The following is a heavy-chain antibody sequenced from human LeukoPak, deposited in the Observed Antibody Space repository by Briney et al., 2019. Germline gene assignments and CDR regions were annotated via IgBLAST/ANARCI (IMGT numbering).Heavy chain of an antibody. V-gene: IGHV1-69*05. CDR1: GYTFTSYD. D-gene: IGHD3-10*01. CDR2: IIPIFGTA. J-gene: IGHJ4*02. CDR3: ASGLGELGFDY. Sequence: GASVKVSCKASGYTFTSYDISWVRQAPGQGLEWMGGIIPIFGTANYAQKFQGRVTITTDESTSTAYMELSSLRSEDTAVYYCASGLGELGFDYWGQGTLVTVSS.